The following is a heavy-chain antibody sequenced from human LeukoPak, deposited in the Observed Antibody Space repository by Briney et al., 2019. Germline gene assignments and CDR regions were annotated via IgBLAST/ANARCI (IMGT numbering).Heavy chain of an antibody. CDR3: ARHFNWFDP. J-gene: IGHJ5*02. CDR2: IYYSGST. Sequence: SETLSLTCTVSGGSISSSSYYWGWIRQPPGKGLEWIGGIYYSGSTYYNPSLKSRVTISVDTSKNQFSLKLSSVTAADTAVYYCARHFNWFDPWGQGTLVTVSS. CDR1: GGSISSSSYY. V-gene: IGHV4-39*01.